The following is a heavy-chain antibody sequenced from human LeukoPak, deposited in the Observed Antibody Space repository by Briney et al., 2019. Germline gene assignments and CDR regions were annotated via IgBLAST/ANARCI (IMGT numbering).Heavy chain of an antibody. D-gene: IGHD3-10*01. Sequence: SETLSLTCTVSGGSISSYYWSWIRQPAGKGLEWIGRIYTSGSTNYNPSLKSRVTMSIETSKNQFSLKLSSVTAADTAVYYCARDGWFGELMDYWGQGTLVIVSS. CDR3: ARDGWFGELMDY. V-gene: IGHV4-4*07. CDR2: IYTSGST. CDR1: GGSISSYY. J-gene: IGHJ4*02.